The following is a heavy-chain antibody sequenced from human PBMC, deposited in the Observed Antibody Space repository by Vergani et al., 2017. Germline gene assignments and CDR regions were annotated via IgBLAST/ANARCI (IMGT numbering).Heavy chain of an antibody. D-gene: IGHD2-15*01. CDR3: ARDRSWYCSGGSCPDNWFDP. J-gene: IGHJ5*02. CDR2: IYYSGST. Sequence: QVQLQESGPGLVKPSETLSLTCTVSGGSISSYYWSWIRQPPGKGLEWIGYIYYSGSTNYNPSLKSRVTISVDTSKNQFSLKLSSVTAADTAVYYCARDRSWYCSGGSCPDNWFDPWGQGTLVTVSS. CDR1: GGSISSYY. V-gene: IGHV4-59*12.